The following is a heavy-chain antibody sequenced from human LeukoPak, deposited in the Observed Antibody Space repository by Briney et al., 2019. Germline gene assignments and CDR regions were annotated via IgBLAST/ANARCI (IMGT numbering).Heavy chain of an antibody. CDR3: ARDHRAVAGTNAFDI. Sequence: ASVKVSCKVSGYTLTELSMHWVRQAPGKGLEWMGGFDPEDGETIYAQKFQGRVTMTEDTSTDTAYMELSSLRSEDTAVYYCARDHRAVAGTNAFDIWGQGTMVTVSS. J-gene: IGHJ3*02. CDR1: GYTLTELS. D-gene: IGHD6-19*01. V-gene: IGHV1-24*01. CDR2: FDPEDGET.